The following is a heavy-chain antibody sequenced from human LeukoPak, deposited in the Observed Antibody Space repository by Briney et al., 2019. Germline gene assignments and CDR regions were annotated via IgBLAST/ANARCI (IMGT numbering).Heavy chain of an antibody. V-gene: IGHV1-8*02. CDR1: GYTFTSYG. CDR3: AREPSSSWYVRYGYDY. CDR2: MNPNSGNT. D-gene: IGHD6-13*01. Sequence: GASVKVSCKASGYTFTSYGISWVRQATGQGLEWMGWMNPNSGNTGYAQKFQGRVTMTRNTSISTAYMELSSLRSEDTAVYYCAREPSSSWYVRYGYDYWGQGTLVTVSS. J-gene: IGHJ4*02.